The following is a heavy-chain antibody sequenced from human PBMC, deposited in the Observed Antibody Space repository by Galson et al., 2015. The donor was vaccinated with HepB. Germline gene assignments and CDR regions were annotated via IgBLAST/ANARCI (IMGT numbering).Heavy chain of an antibody. D-gene: IGHD3/OR15-3a*01. J-gene: IGHJ4*02. CDR1: GFTFSSCS. CDR3: ATHRRGTGYYLY. Sequence: SLRLSCAASGFTFSSCSMNWVRQAPGKGLEWVSVIYSGGSTYYADSVKGRFTISRHDSKNTLYLQMNSLRAEDTAVYYCATHRRGTGYYLYWGQGTLVTVSS. V-gene: IGHV3-53*04. CDR2: IYSGGST.